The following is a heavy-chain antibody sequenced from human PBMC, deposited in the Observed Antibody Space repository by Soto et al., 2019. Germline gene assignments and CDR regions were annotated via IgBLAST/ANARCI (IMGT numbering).Heavy chain of an antibody. Sequence: PSXTLSLTCTVSGGSISSSNYYWGWIRQRLGQVLEWIGTIYNSGSTYYNPSLKSRVTISVDTSKNQFSLKLTSVTAADTAVYFCADGRNDYWGQGSLVTVSS. V-gene: IGHV4-39*01. J-gene: IGHJ4*02. CDR3: ADGRNDY. CDR2: IYNSGST. CDR1: GGSISSSNYY.